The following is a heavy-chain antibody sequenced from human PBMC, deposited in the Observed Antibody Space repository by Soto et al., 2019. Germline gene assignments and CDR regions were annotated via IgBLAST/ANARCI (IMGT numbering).Heavy chain of an antibody. D-gene: IGHD6-13*01. CDR2: IWYDGSNK. V-gene: IGHV3-33*01. CDR1: GFTFSSYG. CDR3: ARDGAAAGNPYYYVDV. Sequence: GGSLRLSCAASGFTFSSYGMHWVRQAPGKGLEWVAVIWYDGSNKYYADSVKGRFTISRDNSKNTLYLQMNSLRAEDTAVYYCARDGAAAGNPYYYVDVWGKRTTVTVSS. J-gene: IGHJ6*03.